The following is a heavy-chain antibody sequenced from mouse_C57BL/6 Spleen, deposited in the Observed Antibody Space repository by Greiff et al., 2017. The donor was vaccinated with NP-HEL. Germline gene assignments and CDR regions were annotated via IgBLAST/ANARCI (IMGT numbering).Heavy chain of an antibody. CDR2: IYPGSGNT. CDR1: GYTFTDYY. J-gene: IGHJ2*01. V-gene: IGHV1-76*01. D-gene: IGHD1-2*01. CDR3: AREERHYFDY. Sequence: VQLQQSGAELVRPGASVKLSCKASGYTFTDYYINWVKQRPGQGLEWIARIYPGSGNTYYNEKFKGKATLTAEKSSSTAYMQLSSLTSEDSAVYFCAREERHYFDYWGQGTTLTVSS.